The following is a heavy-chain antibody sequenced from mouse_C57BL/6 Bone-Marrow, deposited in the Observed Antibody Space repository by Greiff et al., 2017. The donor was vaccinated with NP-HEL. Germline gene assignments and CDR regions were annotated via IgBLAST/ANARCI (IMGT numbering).Heavy chain of an antibody. J-gene: IGHJ2*01. V-gene: IGHV1-26*01. CDR2: INPNNGGT. D-gene: IGHD2-3*01. CDR1: GYTFTDYY. CDR3: AIYDGYYVVFDY. Sequence: EVQLQQSGPELVKPGASVKISCKASGYTFTDYYMNWVKQSHGKSLEWIGDINPNNGGTSYNQKFKGKATLTVDKSSSTAYMELRSLTSEDSAVYYCAIYDGYYVVFDYWGQGTTHSLL.